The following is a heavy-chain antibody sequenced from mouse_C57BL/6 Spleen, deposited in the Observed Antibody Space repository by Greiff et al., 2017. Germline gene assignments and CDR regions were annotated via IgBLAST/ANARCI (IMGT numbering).Heavy chain of an antibody. CDR1: GFNIKDDY. J-gene: IGHJ2*01. V-gene: IGHV14-4*01. CDR3: TTSSYGNYDGTNFDY. CDR2: IDPENGDT. Sequence: EVQLQQSGAELVRPGASVKLSCTASGFNIKDDYMHWVKQRPEQGLEWIGWIDPENGDTEYASKFQGKATITADTSSNTAYLQLSSLTSEDTAVYYCTTSSYGNYDGTNFDYWGQGTTLTVSS. D-gene: IGHD2-1*01.